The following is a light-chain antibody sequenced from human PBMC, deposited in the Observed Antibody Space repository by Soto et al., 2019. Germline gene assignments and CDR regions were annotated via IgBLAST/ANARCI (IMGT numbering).Light chain of an antibody. CDR3: QQYNNYWT. J-gene: IGKJ1*01. Sequence: EILLTQSPGTLSLSPGERATLSCRASQNVDSNYLAWYQQKPGEAPRIIIFGASGRATGIPDRLSGSGSGTDFTLTIRRLEPEDFATYYCQQYNNYWTFGQGTKVDIK. V-gene: IGKV3-20*01. CDR1: QNVDSNY. CDR2: GAS.